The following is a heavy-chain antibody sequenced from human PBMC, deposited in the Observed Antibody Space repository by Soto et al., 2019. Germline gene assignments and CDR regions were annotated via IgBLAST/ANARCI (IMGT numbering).Heavy chain of an antibody. CDR2: VTGGGHTT. CDR3: ASSSGDLDVYGMDI. D-gene: IGHD3-10*01. Sequence: GGSLRLSCAASGFTFSRYAMSWVRQAPGKGLEWVSAVTGGGHTTYNADSVNGRFTISRDNSKNTLYLQMNNLRAEDTAIYYCASSSGDLDVYGMDIWGPGTTVTVSS. CDR1: GFTFSRYA. V-gene: IGHV3-23*01. J-gene: IGHJ6*02.